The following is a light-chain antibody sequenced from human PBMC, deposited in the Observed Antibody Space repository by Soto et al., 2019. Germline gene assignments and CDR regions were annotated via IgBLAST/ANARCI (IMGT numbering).Light chain of an antibody. CDR3: QQYGSSPIT. CDR2: GAS. J-gene: IGKJ5*01. Sequence: EIVLTQSPGTLSLSPGERATLSCRASQSVSSSYLAWYQQKSGQAPRLLIYGASSRATGIPDRFSGSGSGTDFTLTISRLEPEDFAAYYCQQYGSSPITFGQGTRLQIK. CDR1: QSVSSSY. V-gene: IGKV3-20*01.